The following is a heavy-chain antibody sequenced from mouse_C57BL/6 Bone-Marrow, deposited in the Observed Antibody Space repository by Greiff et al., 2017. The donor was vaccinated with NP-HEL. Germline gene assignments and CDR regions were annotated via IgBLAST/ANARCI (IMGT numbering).Heavy chain of an antibody. J-gene: IGHJ4*01. V-gene: IGHV1-26*01. Sequence: VQLQQSGPELVKPGASVKISCKASGYTFTDYYMNWVKQSHGKSLEWIGDINPNNGGTSYNQKFTGKATLTVDKSSSTAYMELRSLTSEDSAVYYCARRRGVYAMDYWGQGASVTVSS. CDR2: INPNNGGT. CDR3: ARRRGVYAMDY. CDR1: GYTFTDYY.